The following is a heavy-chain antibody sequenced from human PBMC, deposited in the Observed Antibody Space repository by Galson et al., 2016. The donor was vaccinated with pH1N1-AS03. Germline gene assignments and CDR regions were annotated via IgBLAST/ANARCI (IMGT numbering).Heavy chain of an antibody. J-gene: IGHJ1*01. D-gene: IGHD1-14*01. CDR1: GDSFSRYA. CDR2: TIPIFGKP. V-gene: IGHV1-69*13. Sequence: SVKVSCKASGDSFSRYAFTWVRLAPGQGLEWMGGTIPIFGKPQYAQKFQGRVTITADESTTTVYMDLSSLISDDTAMYYCARDGPGIVRANAHWGQGTLVTVSS. CDR3: ARDGPGIVRANAH.